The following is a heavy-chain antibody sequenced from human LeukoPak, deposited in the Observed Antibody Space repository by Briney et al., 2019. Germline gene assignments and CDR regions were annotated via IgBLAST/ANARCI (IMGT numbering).Heavy chain of an antibody. V-gene: IGHV1-46*01. J-gene: IGHJ4*02. CDR1: GYTFTSYY. CDR3: AREMNYDDYRTSDY. D-gene: IGHD4-17*01. CDR2: INPSGGST. Sequence: GASVKVSCKASGYTFTSYYMHWVRQAPGQGLEWMGIINPSGGSTSYAQKFQGRVTMTRDTSISTVYMQLISLRSDDTAVYYCAREMNYDDYRTSDYWGQGTLVTVSS.